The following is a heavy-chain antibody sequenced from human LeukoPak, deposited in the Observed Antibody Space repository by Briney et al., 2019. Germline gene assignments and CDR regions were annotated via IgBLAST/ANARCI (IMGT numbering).Heavy chain of an antibody. CDR1: GGSLSPYY. CDR2: IYHTGTT. J-gene: IGHJ1*01. CDR3: ARLDSGGHGNIPH. Sequence: SETLSLTCTVSGGSLSPYYWTWIRQPRGKGLEWIGYIYHTGTTKYNPSLSYRVTISVETSKNQFSLRLKSVTAADTAIYYCARLDSGGHGNIPHWGQGTLVTVSS. D-gene: IGHD1-26*01. V-gene: IGHV4-59*08.